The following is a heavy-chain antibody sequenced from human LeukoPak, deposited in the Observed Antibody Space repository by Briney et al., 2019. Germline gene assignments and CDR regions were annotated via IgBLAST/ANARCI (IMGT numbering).Heavy chain of an antibody. D-gene: IGHD6-13*01. V-gene: IGHV3-30-3*01. CDR1: GFTFSSYA. Sequence: GRSLRLSCAASGFTFSSYAMHWVRQAPGKGLEWVAVISYDGSNKDYADSVKGRFTISRDNSKNTLYLQMNSLRAEDTAVYYCARERAGYFDYWGQGTLVTASS. CDR3: ARERAGYFDY. CDR2: ISYDGSNK. J-gene: IGHJ4*02.